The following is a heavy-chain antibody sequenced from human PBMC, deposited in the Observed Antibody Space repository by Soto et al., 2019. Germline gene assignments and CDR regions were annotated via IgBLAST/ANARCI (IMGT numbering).Heavy chain of an antibody. V-gene: IGHV3-13*01. D-gene: IGHD5-18*01. CDR2: IGTAGDT. CDR3: ARGFGYSYGEPYYGMDV. J-gene: IGHJ6*02. Sequence: GGSLRLSCRGSGFTFSSYDMHWVRQATGKGLEWVSAIGTAGDTYYPGSVKGRFTISRENAKNSLYLQMNSLRAGDTAVYYCARGFGYSYGEPYYGMDVWGQGTTVTVSS. CDR1: GFTFSSYD.